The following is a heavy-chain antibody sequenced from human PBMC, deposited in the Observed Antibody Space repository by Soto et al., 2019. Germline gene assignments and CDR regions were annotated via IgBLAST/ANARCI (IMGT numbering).Heavy chain of an antibody. CDR1: GFTFSSSA. CDR2: ISGSGGST. D-gene: IGHD6-19*01. V-gene: IGHV3-23*01. J-gene: IGHJ4*02. Sequence: GSLRLSCAASGFTFSSSAMNWVRQAPGKGLEWVSVISGSGGSTYYADSVKGRFTISRDNSKNTLYLQMNSLRVEDTAIYYCASRSSGWYFDYWGQGTLVTVSS. CDR3: ASRSSGWYFDY.